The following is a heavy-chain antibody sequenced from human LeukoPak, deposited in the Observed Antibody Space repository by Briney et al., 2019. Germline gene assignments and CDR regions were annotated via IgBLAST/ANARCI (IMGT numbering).Heavy chain of an antibody. CDR2: ISSSSSSYI. J-gene: IGHJ6*02. CDR1: GFTFSSYS. CDR3: AREDYYYYGMDV. Sequence: GGSLRLSCAASGFTFSSYSMNWVRQAPGKGPEWVSSISSSSSSYIYYADSVKGRFTISRDNAKNSLYLQMNSLRAEDTAVYYCAREDYYYYGMDVWGQGTTVTVSS. V-gene: IGHV3-21*01.